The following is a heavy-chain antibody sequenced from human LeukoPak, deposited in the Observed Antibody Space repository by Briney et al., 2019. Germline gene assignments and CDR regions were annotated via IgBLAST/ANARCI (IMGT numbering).Heavy chain of an antibody. V-gene: IGHV3-7*03. J-gene: IGHJ6*02. Sequence: GGSLRLSCAASGFTFGSYWMTWVRQAPGKGLEWVANIKQDGSEKYYVDSVKGRFTISRDNAQNSLYLQMNSLRAEDTAVYYCARAMGVWGQGTTVTVSS. CDR3: ARAMGV. CDR2: IKQDGSEK. CDR1: GFTFGSYW.